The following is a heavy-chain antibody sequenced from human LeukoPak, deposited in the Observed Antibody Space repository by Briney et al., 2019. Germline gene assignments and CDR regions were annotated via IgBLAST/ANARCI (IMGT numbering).Heavy chain of an antibody. CDR3: ARGDQKGWLRGIYYFDY. Sequence: SETLSLTCTVSGGSISSYYWSWIRQPPGKGLEWIGYIYYSGSTNYNPSLKSRVTISVDTSKNQFSLKLSSVTAADTAVYYCARGDQKGWLRGIYYFDYWGQGTLVTVSS. V-gene: IGHV4-59*12. D-gene: IGHD5-12*01. CDR2: IYYSGST. J-gene: IGHJ4*02. CDR1: GGSISSYY.